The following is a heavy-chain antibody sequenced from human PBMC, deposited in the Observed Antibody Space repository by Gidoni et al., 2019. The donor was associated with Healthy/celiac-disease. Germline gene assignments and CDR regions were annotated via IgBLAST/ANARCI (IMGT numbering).Heavy chain of an antibody. V-gene: IGHV3-7*01. D-gene: IGHD3-3*01. CDR1: GFTFSSYW. Sequence: EVQLVESGGGLVQPGGSLSLSCAASGFTFSSYWMSWVRQAPGKGLEWVANIKQDGSEKYYVDSVKGRFTISRDNAKNSLYLQMNSLRAEDTAVYYCARDEVITIFGVVIIDYYYYGMDVWGQGTTVTVSS. CDR3: ARDEVITIFGVVIIDYYYYGMDV. J-gene: IGHJ6*02. CDR2: IKQDGSEK.